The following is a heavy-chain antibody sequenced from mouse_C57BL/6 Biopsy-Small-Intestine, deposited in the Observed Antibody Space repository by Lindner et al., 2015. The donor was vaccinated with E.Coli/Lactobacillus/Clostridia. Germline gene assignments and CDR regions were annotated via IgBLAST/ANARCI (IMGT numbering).Heavy chain of an antibody. CDR1: GYAFTNYL. V-gene: IGHV1-54*01. J-gene: IGHJ4*01. CDR3: ARKKANWGYAMDY. CDR2: INPGSGGT. Sequence: VQLQESGAELVRPGTSVKVSCKASGYAFTNYLIEWVKQRPGQGLEWIGAINPGSGGTNYNEKFKGKATLTADKSSSTAYMQLSSLTSEDSAVYFCARKKANWGYAMDYWGQGTSVTVSS. D-gene: IGHD4-1*01.